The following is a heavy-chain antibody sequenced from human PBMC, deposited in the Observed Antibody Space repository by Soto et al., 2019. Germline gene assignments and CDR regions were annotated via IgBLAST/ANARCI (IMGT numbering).Heavy chain of an antibody. CDR3: ARVIGGWYYFDY. D-gene: IGHD6-19*01. CDR1: GYTFTSYA. J-gene: IGHJ4*02. V-gene: IGHV1-3*01. CDR2: INAGNGNT. Sequence: QVQLVQSGAEVKKPGASVKVYCKASGYTFTSYAMHWVRQAPGQRLEWMGWINAGNGNTKYSQKFQGRVTITRDTSASTAYMELSSLRSEETAVYYCARVIGGWYYFDYWGQGTLVTVSS.